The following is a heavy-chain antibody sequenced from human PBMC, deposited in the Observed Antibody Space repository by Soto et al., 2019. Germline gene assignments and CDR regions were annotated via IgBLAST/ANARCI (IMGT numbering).Heavy chain of an antibody. CDR1: GGSISGLTYN. V-gene: IGHV4-39*01. CDR3: ARHAMTTVTTFDC. J-gene: IGHJ4*02. Sequence: QLQLQESGPGLVKPSETLSLTCTVSGGSISGLTYNWGWIRQPPGQGLQWIGSIYYSGSPYYNPSFKGLVTLSVDTTKNQFSLRLTSVTAADKAVYYCARHAMTTVTTFDCWGQGALVTVSS. D-gene: IGHD4-17*01. CDR2: IYYSGSP.